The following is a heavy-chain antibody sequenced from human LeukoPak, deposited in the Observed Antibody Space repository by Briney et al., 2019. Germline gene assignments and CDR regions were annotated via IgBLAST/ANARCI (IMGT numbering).Heavy chain of an antibody. Sequence: GGSLRLSCAASGFTFSSYAMHWVRQAPGKGLEWVAVISYDGSNKYYADSVKGRFTISRDNSKNTLYLQINSLKTEDTAVYFCTTNHRYCSSSTCDYFEFWGQGTLVTVSS. CDR1: GFTFSSYA. J-gene: IGHJ4*02. D-gene: IGHD2-2*01. V-gene: IGHV3-30*04. CDR2: ISYDGSNK. CDR3: TTNHRYCSSSTCDYFEF.